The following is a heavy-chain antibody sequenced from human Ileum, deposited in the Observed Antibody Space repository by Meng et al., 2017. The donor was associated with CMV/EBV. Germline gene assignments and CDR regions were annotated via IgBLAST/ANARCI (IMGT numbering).Heavy chain of an antibody. V-gene: IGHV4-59*01. Sequence: SEILSLTCTVPGGSISSYYWSWIRQPPGKGLEWIGYIYYSGSTNYNPSLKSRVTISVDTSKNQFSLKLSSVPAADTAVYYCAREGDYFDYWGQGTLVTVSS. CDR1: GGSISSYY. CDR2: IYYSGST. J-gene: IGHJ4*02. CDR3: AREGDYFDY.